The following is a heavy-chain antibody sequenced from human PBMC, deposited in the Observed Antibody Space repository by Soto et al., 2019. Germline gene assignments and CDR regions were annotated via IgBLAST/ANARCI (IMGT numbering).Heavy chain of an antibody. D-gene: IGHD2-15*01. V-gene: IGHV1-18*01. J-gene: IGHJ4*02. CDR3: ARDCTGGSCFCIY. Sequence: QVQLVQSAAEVKKPGASVKVSCKASGYTLTNYAISWVRQAPGQGPEWMGWINTYNGNSNCAQKFQGRVTMTTDTSTNTAYMELRSLTSDDTAVYYCARDCTGGSCFCIYWGQGTLVTVSS. CDR1: GYTLTNYA. CDR2: INTYNGNS.